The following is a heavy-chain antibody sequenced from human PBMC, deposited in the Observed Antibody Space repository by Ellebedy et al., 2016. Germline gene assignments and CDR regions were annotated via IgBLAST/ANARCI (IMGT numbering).Heavy chain of an antibody. CDR2: ISDSGATT. CDR1: GFIFDNYP. J-gene: IGHJ6*03. Sequence: GGSLRLSCAASGFIFDNYPMTWVRQTPGKGLEWVSHISDSGATTYYADSVKGRFTISRDNSKNTLYLQMNSLRAEDSAIYYCTKDPRDSSGWFPHYTNYQYLDVWGKGTTVTVSS. D-gene: IGHD6-19*01. V-gene: IGHV3-23*01. CDR3: TKDPRDSSGWFPHYTNYQYLDV.